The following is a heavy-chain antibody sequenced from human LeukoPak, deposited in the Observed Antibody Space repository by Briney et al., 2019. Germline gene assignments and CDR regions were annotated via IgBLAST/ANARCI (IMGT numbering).Heavy chain of an antibody. CDR3: VRLGGIVHFDY. CDR1: GYTFTDYY. Sequence: ASVKVSCKTSGYTFTDYYMHWVRQAPGRGLEWMGWINPKSGGTNHAQKFQGRVSMTIDTSISTAYMELSSLRSDDTAVYYCVRLGGIVHFDYWGQGTLVTVSS. D-gene: IGHD2/OR15-2a*01. CDR2: INPKSGGT. J-gene: IGHJ4*02. V-gene: IGHV1-2*02.